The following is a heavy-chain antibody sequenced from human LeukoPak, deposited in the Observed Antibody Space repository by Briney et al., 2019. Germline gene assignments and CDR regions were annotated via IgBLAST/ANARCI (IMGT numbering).Heavy chain of an antibody. V-gene: IGHV3-69-1*01. Sequence: PGGSLGLSCAASGFTFIGTSMNWVRQAPGKGLEWVASMNRDPIYYADSVKGRFTISRDNAKNSVYLQMNSLRAEDTAVYFCARDAYFYDTSGYYINDLWGQGTLVTVSS. CDR3: ARDAYFYDTSGYYINDL. J-gene: IGHJ5*02. CDR1: GFTFIGTS. D-gene: IGHD3-22*01. CDR2: MNRDPI.